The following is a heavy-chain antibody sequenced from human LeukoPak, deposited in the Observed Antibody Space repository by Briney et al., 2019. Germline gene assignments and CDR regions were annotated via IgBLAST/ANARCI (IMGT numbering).Heavy chain of an antibody. D-gene: IGHD6-19*01. CDR3: AGAGSETQWRAFDF. Sequence: GGSLRLSCAASGFTFSSYGMHWVRQAPGRGLEWVAVMWYDGSNKYYAGSVKGRFTISRENAKNSLYLQMNSLTAGDTAVYYCAGAGSETQWRAFDFWGQGALVTVFS. CDR1: GFTFSSYG. CDR2: MWYDGSNK. J-gene: IGHJ4*02. V-gene: IGHV3-33*03.